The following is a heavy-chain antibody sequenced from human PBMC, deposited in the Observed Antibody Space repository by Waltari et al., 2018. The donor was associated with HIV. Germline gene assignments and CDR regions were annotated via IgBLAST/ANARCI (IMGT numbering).Heavy chain of an antibody. V-gene: IGHV4-38-2*02. CDR2: IYHSGST. J-gene: IGHJ4*02. CDR1: GYSISSGYY. Sequence: PGLVKPSETLSLTCTVSGYSISSGYYWGWIRQPPGKGLEWIGSIYHSGSTYYNPSLKSRVTISVDTSKNQFSLKLSSVTAADTAVYYCARDKVLDIVVVPAAQGGFDYWGQGTLVTVSS. CDR3: ARDKVLDIVVVPAAQGGFDY. D-gene: IGHD2-2*03.